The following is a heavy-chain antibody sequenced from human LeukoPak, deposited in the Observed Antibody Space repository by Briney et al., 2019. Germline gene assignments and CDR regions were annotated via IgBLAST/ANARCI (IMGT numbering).Heavy chain of an antibody. J-gene: IGHJ6*03. V-gene: IGHV1-8*03. CDR1: GYTFTSYD. CDR2: MNPNSGNT. Sequence: ASVKVSCKASGYTFTSYDINWVRQATGQGLEWMGWMNPNSGNTGYAQKFQGRVTITRNTSISAAYMELSSLRSEDTAVYYCARVRPAAYYYYYYYMDVWGKGTTVIVSS. CDR3: ARVRPAAYYYYYYYMDV. D-gene: IGHD2-2*01.